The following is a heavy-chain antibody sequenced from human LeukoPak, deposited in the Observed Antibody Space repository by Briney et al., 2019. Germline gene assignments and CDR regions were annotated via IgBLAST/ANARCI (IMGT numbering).Heavy chain of an antibody. CDR1: GFTFSSYA. V-gene: IGHV3-23*01. CDR2: ISGSGGST. D-gene: IGHD3-9*01. J-gene: IGHJ4*02. CDR3: AKGQFLTGYYSPFDY. Sequence: PGGSLRLSCAASGFTFSSYAMSWVRQAPGKGLEWVSAISGSGGSTCYADSVKGRFTISRDNSKNTLYLQMNSLRAEDTAVYYCAKGQFLTGYYSPFDYWGQGTLVTVSS.